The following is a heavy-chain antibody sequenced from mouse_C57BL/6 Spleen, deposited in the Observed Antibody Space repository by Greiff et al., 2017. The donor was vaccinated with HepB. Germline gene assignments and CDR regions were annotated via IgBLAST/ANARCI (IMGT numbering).Heavy chain of an antibody. CDR3: ARGGIYYDYETDYYAMDY. D-gene: IGHD2-4*01. CDR1: GYTFTDYY. Sequence: VQLQQSGAELVRPGASVKLSCKASGYTFTDYYINWVKQRPGQGLEWIARIYPGSGNTYYNEKFKGKATLTAEKSSSTAYMQLSSLTSADSAVYFCARGGIYYDYETDYYAMDYWGQGTSVTVSS. CDR2: IYPGSGNT. V-gene: IGHV1-76*01. J-gene: IGHJ4*01.